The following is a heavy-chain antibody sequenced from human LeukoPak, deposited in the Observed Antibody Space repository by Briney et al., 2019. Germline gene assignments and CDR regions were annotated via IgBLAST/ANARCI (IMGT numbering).Heavy chain of an antibody. CDR3: ARDAGYDRMEAEAPRGDMVRGVIDY. J-gene: IGHJ4*02. Sequence: GASVKVSCKAAVYTFTSYAMNLVRQAPGQGLEWMGWINTNTGNLTYAPGFTGRFVFSLNTSVRTAYLKIRSLKNEETAVYYCARDAGYDRMEAEAPRGDMVRGVIDYWGQGTLVTVSS. CDR1: VYTFTSYA. D-gene: IGHD3-10*01. CDR2: INTNTGNL. V-gene: IGHV7-4-1*02.